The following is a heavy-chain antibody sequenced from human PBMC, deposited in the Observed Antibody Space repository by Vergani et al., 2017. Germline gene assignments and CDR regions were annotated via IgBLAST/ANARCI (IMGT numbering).Heavy chain of an antibody. CDR3: ARDPGEYYYGSGSYSYGMDV. V-gene: IGHV3-21*01. CDR2: ISSSSSYI. CDR1: GFTFSSYS. Sequence: EVQLVESGGGLVKRGGSLRLSCAASGFTFSSYSMNWVRQAPGKGLEWVSSISSSSSYIYYADSVKGRFTISRDNAKNSLYLQMNSLRAEDTAVYYCARDPGEYYYGSGSYSYGMDVWGQGTTVTVSS. D-gene: IGHD3-10*01. J-gene: IGHJ6*02.